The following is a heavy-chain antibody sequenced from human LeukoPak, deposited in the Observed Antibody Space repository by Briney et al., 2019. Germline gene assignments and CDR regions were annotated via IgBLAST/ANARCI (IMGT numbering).Heavy chain of an antibody. J-gene: IGHJ6*02. CDR1: GGSISDFY. CDR2: IYHSGRT. D-gene: IGHD5-18*01. CDR3: ARGGTRPYTSISLDV. Sequence: SETLSLTCTVSGGSISDFYWNWIRQPPVKGLEWIGNIYHSGRTSYNSSLKSRVTISVDTSKNQLSLKLGSVTAADTAVYYCARGGTRPYTSISLDVWGQGTTVTVSS. V-gene: IGHV4-59*01.